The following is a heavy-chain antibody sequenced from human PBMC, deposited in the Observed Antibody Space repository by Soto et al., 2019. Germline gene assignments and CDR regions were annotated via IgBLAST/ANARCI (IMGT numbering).Heavy chain of an antibody. CDR1: GYTFTGYY. CDR3: ARGGRIQLWTYDY. V-gene: IGHV1-2*02. Sequence: GASVEVSCKPSGYTFTGYYMHWVRQAPGQGLEWMGWINPNSGGTNYAQKFQGRVTTTRDTSISTAYMELSRLRCDDTAVYYCARGGRIQLWTYDYWGQGTLVPSPQ. J-gene: IGHJ4*02. D-gene: IGHD5-18*01. CDR2: INPNSGGT.